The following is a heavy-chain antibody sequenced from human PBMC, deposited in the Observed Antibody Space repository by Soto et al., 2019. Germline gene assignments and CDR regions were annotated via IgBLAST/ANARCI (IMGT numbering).Heavy chain of an antibody. CDR1: GGSISSGGYY. Sequence: QVQLQESGPGLVKPSQTLSLTCTVSGGSISSGGYYWSWIRQHPGKGLECLGYIYYSGSTYYNPSRPRRVTISVDTFKNLFSLKLGSVTAADTAVYYCARGPVSSHSGGWVHYYYYYMAVGGKGTTVTVSS. V-gene: IGHV4-31*03. CDR3: ARGPVSSHSGGWVHYYYYYMAV. CDR2: IYYSGST. J-gene: IGHJ6*03. D-gene: IGHD1-26*01.